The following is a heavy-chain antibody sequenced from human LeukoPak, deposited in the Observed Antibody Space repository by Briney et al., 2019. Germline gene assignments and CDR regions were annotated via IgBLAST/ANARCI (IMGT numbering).Heavy chain of an antibody. J-gene: IGHJ4*02. D-gene: IGHD3-10*01. CDR3: ARANYGSGVTDY. CDR1: GGSISSGGYS. CDR2: IYHSGST. V-gene: IGHV4-30-2*01. Sequence: SQTLSLTCAVSGGSISSGGYSWSWIRQPPGKGLEWIGYIYHSGSTYYNPSLKSRVTISVDRSKNQFSLKLSSVTAADTAVYYRARANYGSGVTDYWGQGTLVTVSS.